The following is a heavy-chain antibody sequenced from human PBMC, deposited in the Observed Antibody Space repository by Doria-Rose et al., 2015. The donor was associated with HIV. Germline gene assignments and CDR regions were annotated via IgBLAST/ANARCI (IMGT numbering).Heavy chain of an antibody. CDR1: GFTFSNYG. CDR2: IRYDGSNK. V-gene: IGHV3-30*02. Sequence: PGWSLRLSCAASGFTFSNYGMHWVRQAPGKGLEWVAFIRYDGSNKYYADSVKGRLTISRDNSKNTLYLQMNSLRVKDTAVYYCAKEKAVAGGGIDYWGQGTVVTVSS. CDR3: AKEKAVAGGGIDY. D-gene: IGHD6-19*01. J-gene: IGHJ4*02.